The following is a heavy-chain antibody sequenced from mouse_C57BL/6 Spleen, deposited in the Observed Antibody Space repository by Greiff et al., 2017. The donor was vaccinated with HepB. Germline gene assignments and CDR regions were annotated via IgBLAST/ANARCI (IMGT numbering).Heavy chain of an antibody. Sequence: VQLQQPGAELVEPGASVKLSCKASGYTFTSYWMQWVKQRPGQGLEWIGEIDPSDSYTNYNQKFKGKATLTVDTSSSTAYMQLSSLTSEDSAVYYCASSSFAYWGQGTLVTVSA. V-gene: IGHV1-50*01. D-gene: IGHD1-1*01. J-gene: IGHJ3*01. CDR1: GYTFTSYW. CDR3: ASSSFAY. CDR2: IDPSDSYT.